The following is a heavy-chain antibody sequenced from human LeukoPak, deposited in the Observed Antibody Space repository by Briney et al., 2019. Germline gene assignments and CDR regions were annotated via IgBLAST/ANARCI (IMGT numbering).Heavy chain of an antibody. J-gene: IGHJ4*02. CDR2: INPNSGGT. CDR3: ARGPSSSTMIVVVISYFDY. V-gene: IGHV1-2*02. Sequence: ASVKVSCTASGYTFTGYYMHWVRQAPGQGLEWMGWINPNSGGTNYAQKFQGRVTMTRDTSISTAYMELSRLRSDDTAVYYCARGPSSSTMIVVVISYFDYWGQGTLVTVSS. D-gene: IGHD3-22*01. CDR1: GYTFTGYY.